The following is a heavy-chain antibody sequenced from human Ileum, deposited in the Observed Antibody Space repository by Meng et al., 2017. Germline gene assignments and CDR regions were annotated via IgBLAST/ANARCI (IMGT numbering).Heavy chain of an antibody. D-gene: IGHD3/OR15-3a*01. CDR2: IFYSGST. Sequence: HVQLQESGPGLVKPSQPLSLTCTVSGGSISSGGYYRGWIRQHPGKGLEWIGYIFYSGSTYYNSSLKRRINISVDTSKNQFSLKVSSVTAADTAVYYCARVRRGLGLRFDPWGQGTLVTVSS. CDR1: GGSISSGGYY. CDR3: ARVRRGLGLRFDP. V-gene: IGHV4-31*03. J-gene: IGHJ5*02.